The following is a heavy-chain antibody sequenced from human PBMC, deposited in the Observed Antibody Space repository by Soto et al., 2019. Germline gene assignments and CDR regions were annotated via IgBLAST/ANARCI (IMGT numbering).Heavy chain of an antibody. CDR3: ARKGGAASSAHDYMDV. J-gene: IGHJ6*03. CDR1: GGSISPYY. V-gene: IGHV4-59*01. Sequence: QVQLQESGPGLVKPSETLSLTCTVSGGSISPYYWSWLRQPPGKGLEGIGYVYYSGNTNYNPSLESRVNIAVDTSRNQFSLNLTSATAADTAVYYCARKGGAASSAHDYMDVWGRGTTVTVSS. D-gene: IGHD3-16*01. CDR2: VYYSGNT.